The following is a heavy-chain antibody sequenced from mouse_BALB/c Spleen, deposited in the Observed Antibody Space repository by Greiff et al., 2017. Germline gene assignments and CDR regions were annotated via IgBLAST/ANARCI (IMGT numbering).Heavy chain of an antibody. CDR1: GFTFSSYT. J-gene: IGHJ3*01. Sequence: EVHLVESGGGLVKPGGSLKLSCAASGFTFSSYTMSWVRQTPEKRLEWVATISSGGSYTYYPDSVKGRFTISRDNAKNTLYLQMSSLKSEDTAMYYCTREGDYYGSSAFAYWGQGTLVTVSA. CDR3: TREGDYYGSSAFAY. D-gene: IGHD1-1*01. V-gene: IGHV5-6-4*01. CDR2: ISSGGSYT.